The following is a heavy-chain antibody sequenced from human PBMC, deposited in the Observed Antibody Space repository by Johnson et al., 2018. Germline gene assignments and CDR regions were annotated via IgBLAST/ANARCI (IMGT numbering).Heavy chain of an antibody. Sequence: QVQLVQSGGGVVQPGRSLRLSCAASGFTFSSYAMHWVRQAPGKGLEWVAVISYDGSNKYYADSVKGRFTIPRDNSKNPLELQMNSRRAEDTAGYYLARDRVSYFDAFDIWGQGTMVTVSS. J-gene: IGHJ3*02. V-gene: IGHV3-30-3*01. CDR2: ISYDGSNK. CDR3: ARDRVSYFDAFDI. D-gene: IGHD2-8*01. CDR1: GFTFSSYA.